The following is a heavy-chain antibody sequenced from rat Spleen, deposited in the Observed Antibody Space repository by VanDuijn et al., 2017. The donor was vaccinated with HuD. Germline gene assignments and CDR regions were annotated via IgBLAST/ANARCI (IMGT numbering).Heavy chain of an antibody. CDR3: ARSIAGDYYDY. J-gene: IGHJ2*01. CDR2: ISSSSGT. CDR1: GFTFSDYG. V-gene: IGHV5-62*01. Sequence: VQLVESGGGLVQPGRSLKLSCAASGFTFSDYGMAWVRQGPGKGLDWVAYISSSSGTVYADAVKGRFTISRDNAKNTLYLQLNSLKSEDTAIYYCARSIAGDYYDYWGQGVMVTVSS.